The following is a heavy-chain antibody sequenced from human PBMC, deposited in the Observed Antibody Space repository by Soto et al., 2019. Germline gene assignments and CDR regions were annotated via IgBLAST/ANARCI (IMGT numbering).Heavy chain of an antibody. J-gene: IGHJ4*02. CDR2: IYGSGRGI. CDR1: GLPHSSFA. D-gene: IGHD2-21*01. Sequence: GGSLRLSCTASGLPHSSFAMTWVRQAPGKGLECVAGIYGSGRGIEYADSVKGRFTISRDNSRNIVYLQMTDLRPDDTAVYYCAKDAVYNDGLWLMDHWGQGTQVTVSS. CDR3: AKDAVYNDGLWLMDH. V-gene: IGHV3-23*05.